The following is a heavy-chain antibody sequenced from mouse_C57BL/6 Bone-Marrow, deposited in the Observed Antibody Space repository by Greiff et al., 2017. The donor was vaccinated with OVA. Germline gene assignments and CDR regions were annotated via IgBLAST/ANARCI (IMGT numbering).Heavy chain of an antibody. V-gene: IGHV1-50*01. CDR3: ARSNYYGSSPWFAY. J-gene: IGHJ3*01. CDR2: IDPSDSYT. D-gene: IGHD1-1*01. Sequence: VQLQQPGAELVKPGASVKLSCKASGYTFTSYWMQWVKQRPGQGLEWIGEIDPSDSYTNYNQKFKGKATLTVDTSSSTAYMQLSSLTSEDSAVYYCARSNYYGSSPWFAYWGQGTLVTVSA. CDR1: GYTFTSYW.